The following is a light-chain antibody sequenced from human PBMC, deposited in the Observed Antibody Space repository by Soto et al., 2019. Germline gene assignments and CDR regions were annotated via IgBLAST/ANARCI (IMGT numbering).Light chain of an antibody. CDR2: YKSDSDK. CDR1: SGVTVGVYR. Sequence: QAVVTQPASLSAAPGASVSLTCTLRSGVTVGVYRISWYQQKPGSPPQYLLTYKSDSDKQQGPGVPSRFSGSKDASANAGVLLISGLQSEDEAAYYCVLWHGSAWVFGGGTTLTVL. V-gene: IGLV5-45*01. CDR3: VLWHGSAWV. J-gene: IGLJ3*02.